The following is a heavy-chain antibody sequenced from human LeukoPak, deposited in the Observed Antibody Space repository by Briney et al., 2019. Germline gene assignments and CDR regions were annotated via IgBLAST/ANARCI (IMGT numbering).Heavy chain of an antibody. V-gene: IGHV4-59*08. CDR2: IYYSGST. CDR1: GGSISSYY. Sequence: SETLSLTCTVSGGSISSYYWSWIRQPPGKGLEWIGYIYYSGSTNYNPSLKSRVTISVDTSKNQFSLKLSSVTAADPAVYYCARHDIAVAGTGGVDYWGQGTLVTVSS. CDR3: ARHDIAVAGTGGVDY. D-gene: IGHD6-19*01. J-gene: IGHJ4*02.